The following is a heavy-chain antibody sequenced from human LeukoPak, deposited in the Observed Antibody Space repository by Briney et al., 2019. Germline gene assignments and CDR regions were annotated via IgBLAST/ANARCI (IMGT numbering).Heavy chain of an antibody. CDR2: ISYDGSNK. Sequence: GGSLRLSCAASGFTFSSYDMHWVRQAPGKGLEWVAVISYDGSNKYYADSVKGRFTISRDNSKNTLYLQMNSLRAEDTAVYYCAKEREEWWELLHYFDYWGQGTLVTVSS. CDR1: GFTFSSYD. V-gene: IGHV3-30*18. J-gene: IGHJ4*02. D-gene: IGHD2-15*01. CDR3: AKEREEWWELLHYFDY.